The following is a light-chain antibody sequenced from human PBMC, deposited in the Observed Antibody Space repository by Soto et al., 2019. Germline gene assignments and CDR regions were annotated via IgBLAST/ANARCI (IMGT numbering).Light chain of an antibody. Sequence: QSVLTQPASVSGSPGQSITISCTGTSSDIGGYNYVSWYQQHPGKAPKVVIYEVSNRPLGVSNRFSASKSGNTASPIISGLQADDEADYFCSSYRSTTTFGVFGTGTKVTVL. CDR3: SSYRSTTTFGV. V-gene: IGLV2-14*01. CDR2: EVS. J-gene: IGLJ1*01. CDR1: SSDIGGYNY.